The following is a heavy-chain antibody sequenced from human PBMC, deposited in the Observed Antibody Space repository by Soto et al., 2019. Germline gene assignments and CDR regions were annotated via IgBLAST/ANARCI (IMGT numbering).Heavy chain of an antibody. CDR2: IKSKTDGGAT. V-gene: IGHV3-15*07. CDR1: GFTFSNVW. J-gene: IGHJ4*02. CDR3: TPLALKYSSGWYEFSD. D-gene: IGHD6-19*01. Sequence: EVQLVESGGGLVKPGGSLRLSCAASGFTFSNVWMNWVRQAPGKGLEWVGRIKSKTDGGATDYAATMKGRFTISRDDSKNPLYLQMNSLKTEDTAVYYCTPLALKYSSGWYEFSDWGQGTLVTVSS.